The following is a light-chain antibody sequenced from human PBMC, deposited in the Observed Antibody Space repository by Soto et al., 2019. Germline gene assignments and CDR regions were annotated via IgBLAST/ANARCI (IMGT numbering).Light chain of an antibody. J-gene: IGLJ3*02. V-gene: IGLV2-14*01. CDR1: SSDIGGYNY. Sequence: QSALTQPASVSGSPGQSITISCTGTSSDIGGYNYVSWYQQQPGKAPKLMIYDVTYRPSGVSNRFSGSKSGNTASLTISGLQAEDEADYYCSSYTSTMTLVFSGGTKVTVL. CDR2: DVT. CDR3: SSYTSTMTLV.